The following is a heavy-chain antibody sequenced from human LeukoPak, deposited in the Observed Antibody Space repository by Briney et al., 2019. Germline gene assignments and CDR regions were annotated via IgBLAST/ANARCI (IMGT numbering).Heavy chain of an antibody. J-gene: IGHJ4*02. Sequence: PGGSLRLSCAGSGFTFSNYWMSWVRQAPGKGLEWVANIQQDGSVKYYVDSVRGRFTIFRDNAKRSLYLQMNYLRAEDTAIYFCARIGYSSSSFGYWGQGTLVIVSS. CDR1: GFTFSNYW. CDR2: IQQDGSVK. CDR3: ARIGYSSSSFGY. V-gene: IGHV3-7*01. D-gene: IGHD6-6*01.